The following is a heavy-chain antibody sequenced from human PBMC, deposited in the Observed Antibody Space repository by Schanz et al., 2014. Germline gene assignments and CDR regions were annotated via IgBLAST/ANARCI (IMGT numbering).Heavy chain of an antibody. CDR1: RFTFSTYA. CDR3: ARVPRRVTTRGGGSRYYFDY. J-gene: IGHJ4*02. V-gene: IGHV3-30*04. D-gene: IGHD4-17*01. CDR2: ISSDGFNK. Sequence: QVQLVESGGGVVQPGGSLRLSCAASRFTFSTYAMHWVRQAPGKGLGWLAVISSDGFNKFYADSVKGRFTISRDNSKNTLYLQLNSLRAEDTAVYYCARVPRRVTTRGGGSRYYFDYWGQGTLVTVSS.